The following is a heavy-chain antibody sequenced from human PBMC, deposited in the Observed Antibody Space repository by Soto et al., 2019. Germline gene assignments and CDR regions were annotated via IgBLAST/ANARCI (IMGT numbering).Heavy chain of an antibody. J-gene: IGHJ4*02. CDR3: ARAGVPGRYSNASPEY. D-gene: IGHD3-10*01. CDR2: ISSSGGSYI. V-gene: IGHV3-21*01. Sequence: GGSLRLSCAASGYTLNSYSMIWVRQAPGKGLEWVSSISSSGGSYIYYADSVQGRFTISRDNSNNSLYLEMNSLRAEDTAVYYCARAGVPGRYSNASPEYWGQGTQVTVSS. CDR1: GYTLNSYS.